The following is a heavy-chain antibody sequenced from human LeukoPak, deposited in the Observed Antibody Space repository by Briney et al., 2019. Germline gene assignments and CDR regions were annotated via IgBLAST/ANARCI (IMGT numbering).Heavy chain of an antibody. J-gene: IGHJ4*02. CDR1: GYTFTGYY. CDR3: ARNYYDSSGYYSFYFDY. D-gene: IGHD3-22*01. CDR2: INPNSGGT. Sequence: ASVKVSCKASGYTFTGYYMHWVRQAPGQGLEWMGWINPNSGGTNYAQKFQGRVTMTRDTSTSTVYMELSSLRSEDTAVYYCARNYYDSSGYYSFYFDYWGQGTLVTVSS. V-gene: IGHV1-2*02.